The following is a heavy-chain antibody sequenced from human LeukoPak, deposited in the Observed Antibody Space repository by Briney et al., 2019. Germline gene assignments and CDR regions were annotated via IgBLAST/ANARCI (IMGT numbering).Heavy chain of an antibody. CDR2: INPNSGDT. D-gene: IGHD6-19*01. J-gene: IGHJ4*02. V-gene: IGHV1-2*02. Sequence: ASVKVSCKASGYTFTDHYMHWVRQAPGQGLQWMGWINPNSGDTNYAQKFQGRVTMTRDTSISTAYMELSRLRSDDTAIYYCARIPRDTSGQIFDYWGQGTQVTVSS. CDR3: ARIPRDTSGQIFDY. CDR1: GYTFTDHY.